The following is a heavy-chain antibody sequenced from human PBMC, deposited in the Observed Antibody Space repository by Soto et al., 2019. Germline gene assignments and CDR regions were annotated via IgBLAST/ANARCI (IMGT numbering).Heavy chain of an antibody. V-gene: IGHV4-31*03. D-gene: IGHD6-6*01. Sequence: SETLSLTCSVSGGSISSGGYYWSWIRQHPGKGLEWIGYIYYSGSTYYNPSLKSRVTISVDTSKNQFSLKLSSVTAADTAVYYCARDSSRGAFAIWGQGTMVTVSS. CDR2: IYYSGST. CDR1: GGSISSGGYY. CDR3: ARDSSRGAFAI. J-gene: IGHJ3*02.